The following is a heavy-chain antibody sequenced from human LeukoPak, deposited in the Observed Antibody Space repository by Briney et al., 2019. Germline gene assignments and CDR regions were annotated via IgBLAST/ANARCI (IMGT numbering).Heavy chain of an antibody. J-gene: IGHJ5*02. CDR3: ARGPGGYCSSTSCYGGYNWFDP. D-gene: IGHD2-2*01. CDR2: MNPNSGNT. Sequence: ASVKVSCKASGYTFTSYDINWVRQATGQGLEWMGWMNPNSGNTGYAQKFQGRVTMTRNTSISTAYMELSSLRSEDTAVYYCARGPGGYCSSTSCYGGYNWFDPWGQGTLVTVSS. V-gene: IGHV1-8*01. CDR1: GYTFTSYD.